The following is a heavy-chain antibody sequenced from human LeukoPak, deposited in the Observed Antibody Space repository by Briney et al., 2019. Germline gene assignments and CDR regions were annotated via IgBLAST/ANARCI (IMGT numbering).Heavy chain of an antibody. CDR1: GFTFSSYG. CDR2: ISYDGSNK. V-gene: IGHV3-30*03. J-gene: IGHJ3*02. CDR3: PGGPQGSSFSFDI. Sequence: PGGSLRLSCAASGFTFSSYGMHWVRQAPGKGLGWVAVISYDGSNKYYADSVKGRFTISRDNSKNTLYLQMNSLRAEDTAVYYCPGGPQGSSFSFDIWGQGTLVTVSS. D-gene: IGHD6-6*01.